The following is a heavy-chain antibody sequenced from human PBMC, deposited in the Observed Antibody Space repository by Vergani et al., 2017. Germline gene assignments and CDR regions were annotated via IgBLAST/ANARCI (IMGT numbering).Heavy chain of an antibody. D-gene: IGHD3-9*01. CDR3: ARVDYCILTGYRY. V-gene: IGHV1-46*03. CDR2: INPSGGHT. CDR1: GYTFSNYY. Sequence: QVQVVQSGAEVKKSGASVKVSCKTSGYTFSNYYMHWVRKAPGQGLEWMGIINPSGGHTNYSQKFQGRVTMTRDTYTSTFYMELSSLRSEDTAIYYCARVDYCILTGYRYWGQGTLVTVSA. J-gene: IGHJ4*02.